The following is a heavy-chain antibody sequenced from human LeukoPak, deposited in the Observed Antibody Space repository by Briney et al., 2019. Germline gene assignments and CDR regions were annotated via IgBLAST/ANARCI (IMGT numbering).Heavy chain of an antibody. Sequence: GASVKVSCKASGYTFTSYGISWVRQAPGQGLEWMGWISAYNGNTNYAQKLRGRVTMTTDTSTSTAYMELRSLRSDDTAVYYCARGGLLRYFDWLEDDYWGQGTLVTVSS. CDR1: GYTFTSYG. V-gene: IGHV1-18*01. CDR2: ISAYNGNT. J-gene: IGHJ4*02. D-gene: IGHD3-9*01. CDR3: ARGGLLRYFDWLEDDY.